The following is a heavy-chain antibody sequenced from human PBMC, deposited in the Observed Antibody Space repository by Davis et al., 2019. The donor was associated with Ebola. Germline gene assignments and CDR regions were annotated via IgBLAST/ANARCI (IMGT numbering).Heavy chain of an antibody. V-gene: IGHV4-59*01. CDR2: IYYSGST. J-gene: IGHJ4*02. D-gene: IGHD6-19*01. Sequence: MPSETLSLTCTVSGGSISSYYWSWIRQPPGKGLEWIGYIYYSGSTNYNPSLKSRVTISVDTSKNQFSLKLSSVTAADTAVYYCARVGYSSGWNFDYWGQGTLVTVSS. CDR1: GGSISSYY. CDR3: ARVGYSSGWNFDY.